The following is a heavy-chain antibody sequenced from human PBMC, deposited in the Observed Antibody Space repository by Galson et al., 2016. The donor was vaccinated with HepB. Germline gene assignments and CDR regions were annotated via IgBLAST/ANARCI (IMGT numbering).Heavy chain of an antibody. J-gene: IGHJ6*02. Sequence: TLSLTCAVSGGSIGNSNWWSWVRQPPGKGLEWIGEIYHSGSTFYNPSLKSRVTISVDKSKDQFSLNLSSVTAADTAVYYCASRPGGYYSYGMDVWGQGTTVTVSS. CDR3: ASRPGGYYSYGMDV. V-gene: IGHV4-4*02. D-gene: IGHD3-16*01. CDR1: GGSIGNSNW. CDR2: IYHSGST.